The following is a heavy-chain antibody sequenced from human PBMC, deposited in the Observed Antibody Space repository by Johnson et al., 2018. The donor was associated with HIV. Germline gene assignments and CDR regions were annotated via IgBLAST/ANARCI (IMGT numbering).Heavy chain of an antibody. V-gene: IGHV3-7*05. D-gene: IGHD4-11*01. CDR1: GFTFTFYW. J-gene: IGHJ3*02. Sequence: VQLVESGGGLVQPGGSLRLSCEVSGFTFTFYWMSWVRQSPGKGLEWVANIKKDGSEKYYVDSVKGRLTISRDNAKNSLYLQMSSMRAEDTAVYYCVREGMTTVTTGLAFDIWGQGTIVTVSS. CDR2: IKKDGSEK. CDR3: VREGMTTVTTGLAFDI.